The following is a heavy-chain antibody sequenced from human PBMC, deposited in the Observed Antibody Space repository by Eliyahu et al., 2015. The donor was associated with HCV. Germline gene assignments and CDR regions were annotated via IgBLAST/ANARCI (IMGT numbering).Heavy chain of an antibody. CDR1: GXSITXGGXY. D-gene: IGHD3-3*01. CDR2: ISHTGET. J-gene: IGHJ5*02. V-gene: IGHV4-31*03. Sequence: QVQLQASGPGLVKPSQPLSLTCTXSGXSITXGGXYWAWIRPHXREGXEWXGYISHTGETYYNPSLQSRVGISIDPSKNQFSLTLTSVTAADTAVYYCARDASGGWSGYFNVVYFDPWGQGTLVTVSS. CDR3: ARDASGGWSGYFNVVYFDP.